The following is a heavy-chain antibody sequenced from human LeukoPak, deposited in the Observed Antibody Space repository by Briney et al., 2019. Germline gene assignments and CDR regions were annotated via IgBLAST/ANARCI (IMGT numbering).Heavy chain of an antibody. CDR3: ARPATPGTATWFDP. CDR2: IYPGDSQT. V-gene: IGHV5-51*01. Sequence: GESLKISCKGSGYSFSNYWIGWVRQMPGKGLEWMGIIYPGDSQTRYSPSFQGQVTISADKSINTAYLQWSSLKTSDTAVYYCARPATPGTATWFDPWGQGTLVTVSS. CDR1: GYSFSNYW. J-gene: IGHJ5*02. D-gene: IGHD1-1*01.